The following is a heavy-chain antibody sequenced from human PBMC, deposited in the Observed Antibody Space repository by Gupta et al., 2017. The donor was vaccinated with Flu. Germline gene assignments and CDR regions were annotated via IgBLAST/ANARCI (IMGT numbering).Heavy chain of an antibody. J-gene: IGHJ6*02. D-gene: IGHD2-21*01. CDR3: ARVGIEVHYYYYYGMDV. CDR1: GFTFSSYG. V-gene: IGHV3-33*01. CDR2: IWHDGSNK. Sequence: QVQLVESGGGVVQPGRSLRLSCAASGFTFSSYGMHWVRQAPGKGLEWVAVIWHDGSNKYYADSVKGRFTISRDNSKNTLYLQMNSLRAEDTAVYYCARVGIEVHYYYYYGMDVWGQGTTVTVSS.